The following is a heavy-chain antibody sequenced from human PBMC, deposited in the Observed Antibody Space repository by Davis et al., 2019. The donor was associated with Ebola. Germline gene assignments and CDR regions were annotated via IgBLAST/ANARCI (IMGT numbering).Heavy chain of an antibody. D-gene: IGHD3-10*01. CDR2: INPNSGGT. CDR3: ASTWARDATMVRGVIRHGAYYYYYYGMDV. J-gene: IGHJ6*04. CDR1: GYTFTGYY. V-gene: IGHV1-2*06. Sequence: AASVKVSCKASGYTFTGYYMHWVRQAPGQGLEWMGRINPNSGGTNYAQKFQGRVTMTRDTSISTAYMELSRLRSDDTAVYYCASTWARDATMVRGVIRHGAYYYYYYGMDVWGKGTTVTVSS.